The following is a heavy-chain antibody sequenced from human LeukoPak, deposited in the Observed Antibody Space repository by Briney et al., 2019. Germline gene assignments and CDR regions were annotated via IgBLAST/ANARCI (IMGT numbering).Heavy chain of an antibody. D-gene: IGHD1-26*01. CDR3: ARTRSGYSTLGY. J-gene: IGHJ4*02. V-gene: IGHV4-59*01. CDR2: VFSTGST. CDR1: GDSISPYY. Sequence: SETLSLTCTVSGDSISPYYWSWIRQPPGGGLEWIGYVFSTGSTNYNPSLKSRVTISVATSRNQFSLKLTSVTAADTAVYYCARTRSGYSTLGYWGQGTLVTVSS.